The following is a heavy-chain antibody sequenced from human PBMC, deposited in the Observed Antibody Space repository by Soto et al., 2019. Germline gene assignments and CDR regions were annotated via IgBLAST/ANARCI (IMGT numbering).Heavy chain of an antibody. CDR1: GYTFTSYG. CDR3: ARIRTDDAFDI. CDR2: ISAYNGNT. Sequence: GASVKVSFKASGYTFTSYGISWVLQAPGQGLEWMGWISAYNGNTNYAQKLQGRVTMTTDTSTSTAYMELRSLRPDDTAVYYCARIRTDDAFDIWGQGTMVTVSS. V-gene: IGHV1-18*01. J-gene: IGHJ3*02.